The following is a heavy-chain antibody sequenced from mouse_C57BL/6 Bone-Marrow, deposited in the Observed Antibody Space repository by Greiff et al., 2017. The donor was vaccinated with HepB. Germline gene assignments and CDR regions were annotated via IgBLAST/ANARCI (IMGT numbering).Heavy chain of an antibody. Sequence: QVQLKQPGAELVKPGASVKMSCKASGYTFTSYWLTWVKQRPGQGLEWIGDIYPGSGSTNYNEKFKSKATLTVDTSSSTAYMQRSSLTSEDSAVYYCARRGLLLLAAYWGQGTLVTVSA. CDR2: IYPGSGST. D-gene: IGHD3-1*01. J-gene: IGHJ3*01. V-gene: IGHV1-55*01. CDR1: GYTFTSYW. CDR3: ARRGLLLLAAY.